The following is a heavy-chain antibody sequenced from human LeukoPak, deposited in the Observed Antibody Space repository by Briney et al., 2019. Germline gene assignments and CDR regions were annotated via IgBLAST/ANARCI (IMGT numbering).Heavy chain of an antibody. D-gene: IGHD6-25*01. V-gene: IGHV3-23*01. J-gene: IGHJ4*02. Sequence: GGSLRLSCAASGFIVSTYAMSWVRQAPGKGLEWVSTIGGGTTSTYYADSVKGRFTISRDNSKSTLYLQMNSLRAEDTAVYYCAKRMSAAGTSSYYYFDYWGQGTLVTVSS. CDR1: GFIVSTYA. CDR3: AKRMSAAGTSSYYYFDY. CDR2: IGGGTTST.